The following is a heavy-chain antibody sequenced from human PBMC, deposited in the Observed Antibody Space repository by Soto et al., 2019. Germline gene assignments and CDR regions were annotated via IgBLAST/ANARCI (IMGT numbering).Heavy chain of an antibody. V-gene: IGHV3-74*01. CDR2: INSDGTST. Sequence: EVQLVESGGGLVQPGGSLRLSCAASGFPFSTKWMHWVRQDRGKGLVWVSRINSDGTSTNYADSVKGRFTISRDNAKNTLYLQMNSLRGEDTAMYYCARDIDSSGWGQGTLVTVSS. CDR1: GFPFSTKW. D-gene: IGHD3-22*01. CDR3: ARDIDSSG. J-gene: IGHJ4*02.